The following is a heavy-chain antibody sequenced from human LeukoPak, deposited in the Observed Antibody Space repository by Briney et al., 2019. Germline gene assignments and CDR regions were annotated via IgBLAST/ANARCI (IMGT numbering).Heavy chain of an antibody. V-gene: IGHV3-43*02. CDR1: GFSFDAHA. J-gene: IGHJ4*02. CDR2: ISGDGGTT. Sequence: GGSLRLSCAASGFSFDAHAMNWVRQAPGKPLEWFSLISGDGGTTHYADSVKGRFTISRDNSRNSLYLQMKSLRTEDTALYYCAKRSGSPHNFDYWGRGTLVTVSS. D-gene: IGHD1-14*01. CDR3: AKRSGSPHNFDY.